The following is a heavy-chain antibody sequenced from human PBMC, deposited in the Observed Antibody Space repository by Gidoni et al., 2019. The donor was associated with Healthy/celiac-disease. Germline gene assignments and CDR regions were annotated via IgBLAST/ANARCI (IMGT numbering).Heavy chain of an antibody. CDR1: GGSISSYY. D-gene: IGHD3-10*01. CDR3: ARAPHGNWWGSGDLVPGFIAAQTGEHYYYYYGMDV. CDR2: IYYSGST. Sequence: QVQLQESGLGLVKPSETLSLTCTVTGGSISSYYWSWIRQPPGKGLEGKGHIYYSGSTNYTPSLKSRVTISVDTSKNQFSLKLSSVTAADTAVYYCARAPHGNWWGSGDLVPGFIAAQTGEHYYYYYGMDVWGQGTTVTVSS. V-gene: IGHV4-59*01. J-gene: IGHJ6*02.